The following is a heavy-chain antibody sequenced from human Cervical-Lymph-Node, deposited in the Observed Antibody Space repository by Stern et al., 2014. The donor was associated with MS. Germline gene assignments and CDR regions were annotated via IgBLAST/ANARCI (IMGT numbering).Heavy chain of an antibody. J-gene: IGHJ4*02. D-gene: IGHD3-16*01. CDR2: IDPGDSDA. Sequence: VQLVESGAEVKKPGESLKISCKGSGYNFATSWIGWVRQKPGTGLEWMGSIDPGDSDARYSPSFQGQVTMSADKSTGTAFLQWNSLKASDTAMYYCARLSVGETIFDFWGQGTLVTVSS. CDR3: ARLSVGETIFDF. CDR1: GYNFATSW. V-gene: IGHV5-51*01.